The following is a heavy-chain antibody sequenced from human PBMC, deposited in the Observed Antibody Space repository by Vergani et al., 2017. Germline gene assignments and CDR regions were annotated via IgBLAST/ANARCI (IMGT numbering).Heavy chain of an antibody. Sequence: QVQLQQWGAGLLKPSETLSLTCAVYGGSFSGYYWSWIRQPPGKGLEWIGEINHSGSTNYNPSLKSRVTISVDTSKNQFSLKLSSVTAADTAVYYCARRQNYYGSGSYYSSRNWFDPWDQGTLVTVSS. CDR1: GGSFSGYY. J-gene: IGHJ5*02. V-gene: IGHV4-34*01. D-gene: IGHD3-10*01. CDR3: ARRQNYYGSGSYYSSRNWFDP. CDR2: INHSGST.